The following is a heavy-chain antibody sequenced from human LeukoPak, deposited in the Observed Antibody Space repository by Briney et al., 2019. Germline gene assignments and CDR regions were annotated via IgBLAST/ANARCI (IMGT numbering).Heavy chain of an antibody. J-gene: IGHJ3*02. V-gene: IGHV4-59*01. D-gene: IGHD1-7*01. CDR3: ARGNSGAFDI. Sequence: SETLSLTCTVSGVSISGYYWSWIRQPPGKGLEWIGFVYYTGDTNYNPSLKSRVSISGDTSKNQFSLRLSSVTAADTAVYYCARGNSGAFDIWGQGTMVTVSS. CDR1: GVSISGYY. CDR2: VYYTGDT.